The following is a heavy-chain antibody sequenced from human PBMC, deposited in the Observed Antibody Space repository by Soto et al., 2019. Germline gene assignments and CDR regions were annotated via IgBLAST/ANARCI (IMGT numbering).Heavy chain of an antibody. J-gene: IGHJ6*02. CDR2: IYYSGTT. Sequence: QVQLQESGPGLVKPSQTLSLTCTVSGGSISSGGYYWSWIRQHPGKGLEWIGYIYYSGTTYYNPSLKGRVTISVDTSKNQFSLKLSSVTAADTAVYYCAREVGDGYNYGYYGMDVWGQGTTVTVSS. CDR3: AREVGDGYNYGYYGMDV. CDR1: GGSISSGGYY. V-gene: IGHV4-31*03. D-gene: IGHD5-12*01.